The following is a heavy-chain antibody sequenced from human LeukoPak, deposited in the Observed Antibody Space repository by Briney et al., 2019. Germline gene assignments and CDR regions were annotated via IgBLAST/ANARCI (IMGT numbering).Heavy chain of an antibody. CDR2: ISWNSGSI. CDR3: ARGLRAQWLVPCWFDP. D-gene: IGHD6-19*01. V-gene: IGHV3-9*01. Sequence: GRSLRLSCAASGFTFDDYAMHWVRQAPGKGLEWVSGISWNSGSIGYADSVKGRFTISRDNAKNSLYLQMNSPRAEDTALYYCARGLRAQWLVPCWFDPWGQGTLVTVSS. J-gene: IGHJ5*02. CDR1: GFTFDDYA.